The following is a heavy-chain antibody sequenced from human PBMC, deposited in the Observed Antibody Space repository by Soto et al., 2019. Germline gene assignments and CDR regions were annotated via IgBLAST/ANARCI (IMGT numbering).Heavy chain of an antibody. V-gene: IGHV1-69*01. CDR3: ARSGGGSSSLDIYYYYYYGMDV. CDR1: GVTFSSYA. J-gene: IGHJ6*02. Sequence: QVQLVQSGAEVRKPGSSVKVSCKAPGVTFSSYAISWVRQAPGQGLEWMGGIIPIFGTANYAQKFQGRVTITADESTSKDYMELSSVRSEDTAVYYCARSGGGSSSLDIYYYYYYGMDVWGQGTTVTVSS. D-gene: IGHD2-15*01. CDR2: IIPIFGTA.